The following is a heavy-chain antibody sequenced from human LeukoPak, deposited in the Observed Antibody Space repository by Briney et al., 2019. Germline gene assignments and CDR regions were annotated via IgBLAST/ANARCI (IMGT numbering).Heavy chain of an antibody. CDR3: ARGYCSGGSCYNWFDP. Sequence: ASVKVSCKASGYTFTGYYMHWVRQAPGQGLEWMGWISPNSGGTNYAQKFQGRVTMTRDTSISTAYMELSRLRSDDTAVYYCARGYCSGGSCYNWFDPWGQGTLVTVSS. CDR1: GYTFTGYY. D-gene: IGHD2-15*01. J-gene: IGHJ5*02. CDR2: ISPNSGGT. V-gene: IGHV1-2*02.